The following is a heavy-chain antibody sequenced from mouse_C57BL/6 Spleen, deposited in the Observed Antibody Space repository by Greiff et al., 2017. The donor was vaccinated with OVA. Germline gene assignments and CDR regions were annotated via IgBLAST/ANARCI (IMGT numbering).Heavy chain of an antibody. Sequence: EVQVVESGEGLVKPGGSLKLSCAASGFTFSSYAMSWVRQTPEKRLEWVAYISSGGDYTYYADTVTGRFTISREDARNTMYLQMSSMKTEDTAMYDYTRGYCGSCDRAMDYWGQGTSVTVSS. V-gene: IGHV5-9-1*02. CDR2: ISSGGDYT. CDR1: GFTFSSYA. D-gene: IGHD1-1*01. CDR3: TRGYCGSCDRAMDY. J-gene: IGHJ4*01.